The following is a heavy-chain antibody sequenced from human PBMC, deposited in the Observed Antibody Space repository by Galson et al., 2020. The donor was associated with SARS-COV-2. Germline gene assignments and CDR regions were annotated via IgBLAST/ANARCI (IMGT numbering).Heavy chain of an antibody. CDR1: GGTFSSYA. V-gene: IGHV1-69*13. CDR2: IIPIFGTA. CDR3: ASLYYYGSGSYYNAPPRADYYYYGMDV. D-gene: IGHD3-10*01. Sequence: SVKVSCKASGGTFSSYAISWVRQAPGQGLEWMGGIIPIFGTANYAQKFHGRVTITADESTSTAYMELSSLRSEDTAVYYCASLYYYGSGSYYNAPPRADYYYYGMDVWGQGTTVTVSS. J-gene: IGHJ6*02.